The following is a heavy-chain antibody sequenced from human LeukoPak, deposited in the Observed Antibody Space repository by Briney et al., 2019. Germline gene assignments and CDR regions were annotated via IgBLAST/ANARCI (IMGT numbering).Heavy chain of an antibody. CDR3: ARDGGTSYEDWFDP. CDR1: GYTFSNYG. Sequence: ASMKVSCKASGYTFSNYGINWVRQAPGQGLEWMGWISGYNGNTNYAQKFQGRVTMTTDTSTSTVYMELRSLRSDDTAVYYCARDGGTSYEDWFDPWGQGTLVTVSS. CDR2: ISGYNGNT. V-gene: IGHV1-18*01. J-gene: IGHJ5*02. D-gene: IGHD1-26*01.